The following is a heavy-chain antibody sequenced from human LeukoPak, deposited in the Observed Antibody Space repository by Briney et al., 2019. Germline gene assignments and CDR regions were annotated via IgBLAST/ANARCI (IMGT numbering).Heavy chain of an antibody. CDR1: GFTFSSYS. CDR3: ARGGYFYDSRGFYGNFDY. D-gene: IGHD3-22*01. CDR2: ISSSSSYI. J-gene: IGHJ4*02. Sequence: GGSLRLSCAASGFTFSSYSMNWVRQAPGKGLEWVSSISSSSSYIYYADSVKGRFTISRDNAKNSLYLQMNSLRAGDTAVYYCARGGYFYDSRGFYGNFDYWGQGTLVTVSS. V-gene: IGHV3-21*01.